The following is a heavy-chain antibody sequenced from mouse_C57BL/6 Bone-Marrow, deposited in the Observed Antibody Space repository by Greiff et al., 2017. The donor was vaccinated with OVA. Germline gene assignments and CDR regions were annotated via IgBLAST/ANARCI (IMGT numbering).Heavy chain of an antibody. V-gene: IGHV5-6*02. Sequence: EVMLVESGGDLVKPGGSLKLSCAASGFTFSSYGMSWVRQTPDKRLEWVATISSGGSYTYYPDSVKGRFTISRDNAKDTLYLQMSSLKSEDTAMYYCARPRGSRWYFDVWGTGTTVTVSS. CDR3: ARPRGSRWYFDV. D-gene: IGHD1-1*01. CDR1: GFTFSSYG. CDR2: ISSGGSYT. J-gene: IGHJ1*03.